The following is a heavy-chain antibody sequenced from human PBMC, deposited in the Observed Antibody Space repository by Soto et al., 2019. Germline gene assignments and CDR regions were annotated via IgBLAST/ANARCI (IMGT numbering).Heavy chain of an antibody. CDR2: ISACSGNT. CDR1: GYNFTSWG. J-gene: IGHJ3*02. CDR3: AALAAANDAFDI. V-gene: IGHV1-18*01. Sequence: ASVKVSYQASGYNFTSWGIPWVRQARGQRLEWMGWISACSGNTNYAQKLQGRVTMTTDTSTSTAYMELSSLRSEDTAVYYCAALAAANDAFDIWGQGTMVTVSS. D-gene: IGHD6-13*01.